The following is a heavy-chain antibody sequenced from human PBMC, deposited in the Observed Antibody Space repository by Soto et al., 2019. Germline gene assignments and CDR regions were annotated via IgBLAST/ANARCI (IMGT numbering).Heavy chain of an antibody. Sequence: ASVKPSCKASGYTFTSSGISWVLQAPGQGLEWMGWISAYNGNTNYAQKLQGRVTMTTDTSTSTAYMELRSLRSDDTAAYYCAILSVVVALASGCRVPWCQGVLVSVS. CDR1: GYTFTSSG. J-gene: IGHJ5*02. CDR2: ISAYNGNT. V-gene: IGHV1-18*04. D-gene: IGHD2-15*01. CDR3: AILSVVVALASGCRVP.